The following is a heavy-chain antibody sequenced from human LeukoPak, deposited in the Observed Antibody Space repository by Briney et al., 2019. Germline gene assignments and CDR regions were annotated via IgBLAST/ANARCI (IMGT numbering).Heavy chain of an antibody. CDR2: INHRGST. V-gene: IGHV4-34*01. J-gene: IGHJ4*02. Sequence: SETLSLTCAVYGESLSKYYWTWIRQSPGKGLEWIGEINHRGSTNHNPSLTSRVTLSVDTSKHQFSLKLTSVTAADAAVYYCASSVGSTDYWGQGTLVTVSS. D-gene: IGHD1-26*01. CDR3: ASSVGSTDY. CDR1: GESLSKYY.